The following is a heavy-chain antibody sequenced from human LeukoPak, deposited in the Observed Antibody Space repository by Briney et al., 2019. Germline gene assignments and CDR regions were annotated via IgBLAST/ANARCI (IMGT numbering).Heavy chain of an antibody. D-gene: IGHD2-15*01. CDR3: ARPQGYCSGGSCYPGEGYFDY. Sequence: GRSLRLSCAASGFTFSSYGMHWVRQAPGKGLEWVAVIWYDGSNKYYADSVKGRFTISRDNSKNTLYLQMNSLRAEDTAVYYCARPQGYCSGGSCYPGEGYFDYWGQGTLVTVSS. V-gene: IGHV3-33*01. J-gene: IGHJ4*02. CDR1: GFTFSSYG. CDR2: IWYDGSNK.